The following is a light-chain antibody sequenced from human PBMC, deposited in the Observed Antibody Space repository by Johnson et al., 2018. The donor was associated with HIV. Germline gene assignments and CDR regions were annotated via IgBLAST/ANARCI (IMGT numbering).Light chain of an antibody. CDR2: END. V-gene: IGLV1-51*02. J-gene: IGLJ1*01. CDR1: SSNIGNNY. CDR3: GAWDGSLGVYV. Sequence: SVLTQPPSVSAAPGQKVSISCSGSSSNIGNNYVSRYLQLPGTATKLLIYENDKRPSGIPDRFSGSKSGTSVTLGITGLQPGDEADYYCGAWDGSLGVYVFGTGTKVTVL.